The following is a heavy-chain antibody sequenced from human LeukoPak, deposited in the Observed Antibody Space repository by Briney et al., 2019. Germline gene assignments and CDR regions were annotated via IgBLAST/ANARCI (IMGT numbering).Heavy chain of an antibody. J-gene: IGHJ4*02. V-gene: IGHV3-7*01. Sequence: GSLRLSCAASGLTFSVHWMNWVRQAPGKGLECVANINQDGSDKYYVDSVKGRFTISRDNTKNSLYLQMNSLRAEDTAVYYCVGGDYWGQGTLVTVSS. CDR1: GLTFSVHW. CDR3: VGGDY. CDR2: INQDGSDK.